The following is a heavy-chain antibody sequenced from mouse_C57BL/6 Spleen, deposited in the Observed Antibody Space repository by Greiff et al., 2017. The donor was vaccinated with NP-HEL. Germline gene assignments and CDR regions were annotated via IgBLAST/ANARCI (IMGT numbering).Heavy chain of an antibody. CDR2: SRNKANDYTT. D-gene: IGHD4-1*01. V-gene: IGHV7-1*01. J-gene: IGHJ3*01. CDR1: GFTFSDFY. CDR3: ARDAPGTAFAY. Sequence: DVMLVESGGGLVQSGRSLRLSCATSGFTFSDFYMEWVRQAPGKGLEWIAASRNKANDYTTEYSASVKGRFIVSRATSQSFLYLQMNALRAEDTAIYYCARDAPGTAFAYWGQGTLVTVSA.